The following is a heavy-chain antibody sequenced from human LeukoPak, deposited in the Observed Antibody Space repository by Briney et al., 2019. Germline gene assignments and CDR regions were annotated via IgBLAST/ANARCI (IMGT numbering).Heavy chain of an antibody. CDR3: ARNTNHDYVWGSYDPSGY. J-gene: IGHJ4*02. Sequence: GGSLRLSCAASGFTVSSNYMSWVRQAPGKGLEWVSVIYSGGSTYYADSVKGIFTISRDNAKNSLYLQMNSLRAEDTAVYYCARNTNHDYVWGSYDPSGYWGQGTLVTVSS. V-gene: IGHV3-66*01. D-gene: IGHD3-16*01. CDR1: GFTVSSNY. CDR2: IYSGGST.